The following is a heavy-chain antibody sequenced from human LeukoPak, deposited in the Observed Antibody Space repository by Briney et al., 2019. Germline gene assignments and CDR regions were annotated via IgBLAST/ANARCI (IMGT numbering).Heavy chain of an antibody. Sequence: ASVKVSCKTAGYSFTSYDVNWVRQALGQGLEWMGRLNPHSGDTVYAQKFQGRVTLTRDTSTSTAYMELSGLTYEDTALYYCTRGPGGEDLWGQGTLVTVSS. V-gene: IGHV1-8*03. D-gene: IGHD3-16*01. CDR1: GYSFTSYD. CDR3: TRGPGGEDL. J-gene: IGHJ4*02. CDR2: LNPHSGDT.